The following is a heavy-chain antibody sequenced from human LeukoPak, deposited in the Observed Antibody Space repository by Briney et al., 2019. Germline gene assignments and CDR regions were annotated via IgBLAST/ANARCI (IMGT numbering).Heavy chain of an antibody. CDR2: ISYDGSNK. Sequence: GGSLRLSCAASGFTFSSYAMHWVRQAPGKGLEWVAVISYDGSNKYYADSVKGRFTISRDNSKNTLYLQMNSLRAEDTAVYYCAGDGVYVWGSHRHHYFDYWGQGTLVTVSS. CDR3: AGDGVYVWGSHRHHYFDY. D-gene: IGHD3-16*02. V-gene: IGHV3-30*04. CDR1: GFTFSSYA. J-gene: IGHJ4*02.